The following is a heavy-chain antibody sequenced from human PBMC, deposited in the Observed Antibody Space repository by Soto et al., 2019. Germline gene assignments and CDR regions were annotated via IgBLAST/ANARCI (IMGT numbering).Heavy chain of an antibody. CDR1: GFTFSSFA. V-gene: IGHV3-23*01. D-gene: IGHD3-3*01. Sequence: GGSLRLSCAASGFTFSSFALNWVRQAPGKGLEWVSIISGSADSTFYADSVKGRFTISRDNSKNMLYLQINSLRAEDTAVYYCAKVRFLEWSLIPLIDYWGQGTLVTVS. CDR3: AKVRFLEWSLIPLIDY. J-gene: IGHJ4*02. CDR2: ISGSADST.